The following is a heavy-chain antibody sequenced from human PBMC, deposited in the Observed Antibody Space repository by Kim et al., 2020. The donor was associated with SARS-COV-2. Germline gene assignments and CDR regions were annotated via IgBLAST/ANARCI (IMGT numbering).Heavy chain of an antibody. Sequence: SETLSLTCTVSGGSISSSSYYWGWIRQPPGKGLEWIGTIYYSGSTYYNPSLKSRVTISVDTSKNQFSLKLSSVTAADTAVDYCASNNGAYYYGMDVWGQGTTVTVSS. CDR1: GGSISSSSYY. J-gene: IGHJ6*02. D-gene: IGHD1-20*01. V-gene: IGHV4-39*07. CDR2: IYYSGST. CDR3: ASNNGAYYYGMDV.